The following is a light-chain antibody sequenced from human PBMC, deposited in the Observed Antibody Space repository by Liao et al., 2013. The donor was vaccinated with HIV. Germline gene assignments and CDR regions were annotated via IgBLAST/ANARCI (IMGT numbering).Light chain of an antibody. CDR2: QGS. J-gene: IGLJ3*02. Sequence: SYELTQPSSVSVSPGQTARITCSGNVLAKTYARWFQQKPGQAPVAIIYQGSRRPSGIPARFSASSFGNTATLTISETQPLDEADYYCQTWDSNSLWVFGGGTKLTVL. V-gene: IGLV3-1*01. CDR3: QTWDSNSLWV. CDR1: VLAKTY.